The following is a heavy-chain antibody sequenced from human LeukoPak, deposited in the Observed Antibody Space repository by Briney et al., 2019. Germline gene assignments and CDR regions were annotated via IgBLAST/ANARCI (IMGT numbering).Heavy chain of an antibody. CDR1: GFTFSSHS. D-gene: IGHD2-15*01. CDR3: ARGGFCSGGSCPVDYYYYMDV. V-gene: IGHV3-21*01. CDR2: ISSRTSYI. J-gene: IGHJ6*03. Sequence: PGGSLRLSCTASGFTFSSHSMSWVRQAPGKGLEWVSSISSRTSYIFHADSVKGRFTISRDNAKNTLYLQLNSLRAEDTAVYYCARGGFCSGGSCPVDYYYYMDVWGKGTTVTVSS.